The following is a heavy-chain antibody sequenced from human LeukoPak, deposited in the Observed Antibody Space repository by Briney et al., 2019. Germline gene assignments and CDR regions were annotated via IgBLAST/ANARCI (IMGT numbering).Heavy chain of an antibody. Sequence: SETLSLTCAVYGGSFSGYYWSWIRQPPGKGLEWIGEINHSGSTNYNPSLKSRVTISVDTSKNQFSLKLSSVTAADTAVYYCARVPPTVTTTSYYYYYYMDVWGKGTTVTVSS. J-gene: IGHJ6*03. V-gene: IGHV4-34*01. CDR1: GGSFSGYY. CDR2: INHSGST. CDR3: ARVPPTVTTTSYYYYYYMDV. D-gene: IGHD4-17*01.